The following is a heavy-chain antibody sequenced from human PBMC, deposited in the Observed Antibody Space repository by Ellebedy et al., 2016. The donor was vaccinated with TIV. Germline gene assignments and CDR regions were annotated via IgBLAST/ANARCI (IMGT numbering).Heavy chain of an antibody. V-gene: IGHV3-11*03. Sequence: PSETLSLTCAVYGGSFSVYYWSWIRQSPGKGLEWVSAISSSSSYKYYANSVKGRFTISRDNAENSLYLQMNSLRTEDTAIYYCATLGLVGALGDWFDPWGQGTLVTVSS. CDR2: ISSSSSYK. CDR3: ATLGLVGALGDWFDP. CDR1: GGSFSVYY. D-gene: IGHD1-26*01. J-gene: IGHJ5*02.